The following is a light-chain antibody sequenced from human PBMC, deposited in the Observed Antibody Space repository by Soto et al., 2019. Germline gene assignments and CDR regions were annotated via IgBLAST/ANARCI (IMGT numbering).Light chain of an antibody. Sequence: QSALTQPASVSGSPGQSITISCTGTSSDVGGYNYVSWYQQHPGKAPKLMIFDVSNRPSGVSNRFSGSKSGNTASLTISGLQAEDEADYCSSYTSSSTLYVFGTGTKHTVL. CDR2: DVS. CDR3: SSYTSSSTLYV. V-gene: IGLV2-14*01. CDR1: SSDVGGYNY. J-gene: IGLJ1*01.